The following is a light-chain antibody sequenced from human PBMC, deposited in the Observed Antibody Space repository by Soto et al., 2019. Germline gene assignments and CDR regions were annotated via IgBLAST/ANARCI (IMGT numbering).Light chain of an antibody. CDR3: QHYGRT. CDR2: AAS. CDR1: QTISTNY. V-gene: IGKV3-20*01. J-gene: IGKJ5*01. Sequence: EVVLTQSPGTLSLSPGETATLSCRASQTISTNYLAWYQQKPGQAPRLLLYAASNILPGIPDRLSLSGSGTAMTLTMRRLVCDDFALNYCQHYGRTFGQGTRLEIK.